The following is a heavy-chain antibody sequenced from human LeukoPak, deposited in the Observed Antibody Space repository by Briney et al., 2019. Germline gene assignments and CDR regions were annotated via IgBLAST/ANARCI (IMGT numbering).Heavy chain of an antibody. J-gene: IGHJ5*02. D-gene: IGHD3-22*01. CDR1: GFTFSNYY. V-gene: IGHV3-21*01. CDR2: ISGSSSYI. Sequence: PGGSLRLSCAASGFTFSNYYMNWVRQAPGKGLEWVSSISGSSSYIYYADSVKGRFTISRDNAKNSLYLQMNSLRAEDTAVYYCARDVYYYDSSGFDHWGQGTLVTVSS. CDR3: ARDVYYYDSSGFDH.